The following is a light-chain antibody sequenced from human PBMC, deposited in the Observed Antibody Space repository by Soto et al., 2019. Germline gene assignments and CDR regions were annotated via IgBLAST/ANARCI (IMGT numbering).Light chain of an antibody. CDR2: GAS. Sequence: EIVMTQSPATLSVSPGERATLSCRASQSVSNNYLAWYQQKPGQAPRLLIYGASNRATGIPDRFSGSGSGTEFTLTISSLQPDDFATYYCQQYNDYWTFGQGTKVDIK. V-gene: IGKV3D-15*01. CDR1: QSVSNN. CDR3: QQYNDYWT. J-gene: IGKJ1*01.